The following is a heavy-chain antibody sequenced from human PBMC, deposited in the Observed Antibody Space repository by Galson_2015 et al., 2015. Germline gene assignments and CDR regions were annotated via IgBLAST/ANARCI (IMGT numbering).Heavy chain of an antibody. CDR1: GFTFSSYA. D-gene: IGHD3-10*01. J-gene: IGHJ4*02. CDR2: ISAGGGST. CDR3: AKAGSLWRSGSYGIDS. V-gene: IGHV3-23*01. Sequence: SLRLSCAASGFTFSSYAMTWVRQTPGKGLDWVSAISAGGGSTYYADSVKGRFTTSRDNSKNTLFLQMNSLRGEDTAVYYCAKAGSLWRSGSYGIDSWGQGTLVTVSS.